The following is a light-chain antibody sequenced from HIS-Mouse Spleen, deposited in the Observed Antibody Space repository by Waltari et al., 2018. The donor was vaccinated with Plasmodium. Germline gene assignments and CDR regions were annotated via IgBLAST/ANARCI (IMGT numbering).Light chain of an antibody. V-gene: IGKV2D-29*02. Sequence: PPSVSVSPGQTASITCTGDKLGDKYACWYQQKPGQSPQLLIYEVSNRFSGVPDRFSGSGSGTDFTLKISRVEAEDVGVYYCMQSIQLPHSWTFGQGTKVEIK. CDR3: MQSIQLPHSWT. CDR1: DKLGDKYA. CDR2: EVS. J-gene: IGKJ1*01.